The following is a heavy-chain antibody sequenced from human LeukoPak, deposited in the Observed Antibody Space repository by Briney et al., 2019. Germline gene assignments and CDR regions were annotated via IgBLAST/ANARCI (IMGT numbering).Heavy chain of an antibody. Sequence: PSETLSLTCTVSGGSISSYYWSWIRQPPGKGLEWIGYIYYSGSTNYNPSLKSRVTISVDTSKNQFSLKLSSVTAADTAVYYCARLGVIYSSSSFDYWGQGTLVTVSS. CDR3: ARLGVIYSSSSFDY. V-gene: IGHV4-59*01. J-gene: IGHJ4*02. CDR2: IYYSGST. CDR1: GGSISSYY. D-gene: IGHD6-13*01.